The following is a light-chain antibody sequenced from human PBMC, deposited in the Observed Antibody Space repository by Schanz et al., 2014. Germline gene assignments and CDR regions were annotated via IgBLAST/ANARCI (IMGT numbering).Light chain of an antibody. V-gene: IGKV3-15*01. J-gene: IGKJ1*01. CDR3: QQSYSTRWT. CDR1: QSVSSN. Sequence: EIVLTQSPGTLSLSPGERATLSCRASQSVSSNLAWYQQKPGQAPRLLIYGASTRATGIPARFSGSGSGTEFTLTISSLQSEDFATYYCQQSYSTRWTFGQGTKVEIK. CDR2: GAS.